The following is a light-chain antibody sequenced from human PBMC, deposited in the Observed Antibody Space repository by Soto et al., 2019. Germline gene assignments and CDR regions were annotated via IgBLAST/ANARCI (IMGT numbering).Light chain of an antibody. CDR1: QSVSSNY. Sequence: EIVFAQSPGTLSFSPGERATLSFRASQSVSSNYLAWHQQKPGQAPRLLMYGASSRATGIPDRFSGSGSGTDFTLTISRLEPEDFALYYCQQHDILPITFGQGTRLEIK. J-gene: IGKJ5*01. CDR3: QQHDILPIT. CDR2: GAS. V-gene: IGKV3-20*01.